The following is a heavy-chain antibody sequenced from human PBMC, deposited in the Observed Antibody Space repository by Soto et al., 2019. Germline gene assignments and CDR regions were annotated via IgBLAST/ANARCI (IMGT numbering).Heavy chain of an antibody. CDR3: ARVAEMGTVTKGYYYYMDV. CDR2: IIPMRGVA. V-gene: IGHV1-69*04. CDR1: GDTFSNHT. Sequence: QVQLVQSGAEVKKPGSSVKVSCKASGDTFSNHTISRVRQAPGQGLEWMGRIIPMRGVANYEQKFQGRVTITADKSTSTAYMELRSLRSADTAVYYCARVAEMGTVTKGYYYYMDVWGKGTTVTVSS. J-gene: IGHJ6*03. D-gene: IGHD4-17*01.